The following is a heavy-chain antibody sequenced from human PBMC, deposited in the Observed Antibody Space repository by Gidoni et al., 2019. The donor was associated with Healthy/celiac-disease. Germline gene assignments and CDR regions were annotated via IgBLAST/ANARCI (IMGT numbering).Heavy chain of an antibody. V-gene: IGHV3-33*01. CDR1: GFTFSSSG. CDR3: ARESYYDSSGLGFGAFDI. J-gene: IGHJ3*02. Sequence: QVQLVESGGGVVQPGRSLRLSCAASGFTFSSSGRHWVRQAPGKGLEWVAVIWYDGSNKYYADSVKGRFTISRDNSKNTLYLQMNSLRAEDTAVYYCARESYYDSSGLGFGAFDIWGQGTMVTVSS. CDR2: IWYDGSNK. D-gene: IGHD3-22*01.